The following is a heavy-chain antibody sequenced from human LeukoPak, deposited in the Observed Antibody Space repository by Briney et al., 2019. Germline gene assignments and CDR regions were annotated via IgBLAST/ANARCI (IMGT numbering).Heavy chain of an antibody. CDR1: GFTFSSYS. Sequence: GGSLRLSCAASGFTFSSYSMNWVRQAPGKGLEWVSSISSSSSYIYYADSVKGRFTISRDNAKNSLYLQMNSLRAEDTAVYSCARGDRSGWSNDAFDIWGQGTMVTVSS. CDR2: ISSSSSYI. J-gene: IGHJ3*02. V-gene: IGHV3-21*01. D-gene: IGHD6-13*01. CDR3: ARGDRSGWSNDAFDI.